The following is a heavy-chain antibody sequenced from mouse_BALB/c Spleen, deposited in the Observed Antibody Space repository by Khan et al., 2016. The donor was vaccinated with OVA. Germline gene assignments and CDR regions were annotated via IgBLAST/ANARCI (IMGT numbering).Heavy chain of an antibody. CDR2: IYTYTGEP. CDR1: GYTFTNYG. CDR3: ARGGRRAMDY. V-gene: IGHV9-3-1*01. Sequence: QIQLVQSGPDLKKPGETVKISCKASGYTFTNYGINWVKQAPGKGLKWMGWIYTYTGEPTYADDFKGRFAFSLETSASTAYLPFNNLKNEDTATYFCARGGRRAMDYWGQGTSVTVSS. J-gene: IGHJ4*01. D-gene: IGHD3-3*01.